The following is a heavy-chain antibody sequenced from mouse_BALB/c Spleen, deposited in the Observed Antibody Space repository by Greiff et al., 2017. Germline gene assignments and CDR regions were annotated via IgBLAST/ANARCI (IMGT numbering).Heavy chain of an antibody. CDR2: IRLKSNNYAT. CDR3: TRNRYDDYAMDY. D-gene: IGHD2-14*01. CDR1: GFTFSNYW. J-gene: IGHJ4*01. V-gene: IGHV6-6*02. Sequence: EVKLVESGGGLVQPGGSMKLSCVASGFTFSNYWMNWVRQSPEKGLEWVAEIRLKSNNYATHYAESVKGRFTISRDDSKSSVYLQMNNLRAEDTGIYYCTRNRYDDYAMDYWGQGTSVTVSS.